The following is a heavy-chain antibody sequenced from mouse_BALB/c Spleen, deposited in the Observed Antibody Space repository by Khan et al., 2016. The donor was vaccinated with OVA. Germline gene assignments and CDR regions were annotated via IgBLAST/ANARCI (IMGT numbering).Heavy chain of an antibody. Sequence: QVQLQQSGPELVRPGASVKMSCKASGYTFTNYWMHWVKQRPGQGLEWIGLINPPNGDTRYNEKFKGKATLTVDKSSNTAYMQLSSLTSEDSAVYYCARGCGGCPFDFWGQGTTVTVAA. CDR3: ARGCGGCPFDF. CDR2: INPPNGDT. J-gene: IGHJ2*01. CDR1: GYTFTNYW. V-gene: IGHV1-53*01.